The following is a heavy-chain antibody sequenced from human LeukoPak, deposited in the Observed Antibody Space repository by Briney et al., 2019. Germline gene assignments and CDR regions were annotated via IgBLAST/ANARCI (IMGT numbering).Heavy chain of an antibody. Sequence: GGSLRLSCAASGFTFSSYSMNWVRQAPGKGLEWVSSISSSSSYIYYADSVEGRFTISRDNAKNSLYLQMNSLRAEDTAVYYCARASVGLMNYWGQGTLVTVSS. CDR3: ARASVGLMNY. D-gene: IGHD1-26*01. J-gene: IGHJ4*02. V-gene: IGHV3-21*01. CDR2: ISSSSSYI. CDR1: GFTFSSYS.